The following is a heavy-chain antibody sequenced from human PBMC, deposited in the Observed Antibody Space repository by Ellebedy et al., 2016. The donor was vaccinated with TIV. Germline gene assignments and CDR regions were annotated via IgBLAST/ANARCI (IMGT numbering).Heavy chain of an antibody. CDR3: ARDIAARRLDY. Sequence: GESLKISXAASGFTFSGYAMSWVRQAPGKGLEWVAVIWYDGSNKLYADSVQGRFTISRDNSRNTLSLQMDSLRAEDTAVYYCARDIAARRLDYWGQGALVTVSS. D-gene: IGHD6-6*01. CDR2: IWYDGSNK. CDR1: GFTFSGYA. J-gene: IGHJ4*02. V-gene: IGHV3-33*08.